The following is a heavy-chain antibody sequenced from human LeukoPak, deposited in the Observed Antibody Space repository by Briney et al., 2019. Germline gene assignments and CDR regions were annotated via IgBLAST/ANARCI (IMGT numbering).Heavy chain of an antibody. V-gene: IGHV3-30*02. D-gene: IGHD2-2*01. J-gene: IGHJ4*02. CDR2: IRYDGTNE. CDR1: GFTFSSYG. CDR3: AKGGTSWTIDY. Sequence: GRSLRLSCAASGFTFSSYGMHWVRQAPGKGLDWVAFIRYDGTNEYYADSVKGRFTISRDNSKNTLYLQMNSLRAEDTAVYYCAKGGTSWTIDYWGQGTLVTVSS.